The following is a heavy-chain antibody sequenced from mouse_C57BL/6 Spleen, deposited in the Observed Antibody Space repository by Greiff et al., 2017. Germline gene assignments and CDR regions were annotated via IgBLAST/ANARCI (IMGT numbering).Heavy chain of an antibody. CDR2: FYPGSGSL. J-gene: IGHJ4*01. D-gene: IGHD2-3*01. V-gene: IGHV1-62-2*01. CDR1: GYTFPEYT. CDR3: ARHGDGSQNDEGAMDY. Sequence: VKLQESGAELVKPGASVKLSCKASGYTFPEYTIHWVKQRSGQGLEWIGWFYPGSGSLKYNEKFKDKATLTADKSSSTVYMELSRLTSEDSAVYFCARHGDGSQNDEGAMDYWGQGTSVTVSS.